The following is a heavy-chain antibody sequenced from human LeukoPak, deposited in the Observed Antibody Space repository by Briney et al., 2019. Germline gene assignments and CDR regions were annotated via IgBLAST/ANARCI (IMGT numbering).Heavy chain of an antibody. Sequence: ASVTVSCKASGYTFTGYYMHWVRQAPGQGLEWMGIINPSGGSTSYAQKFQGRVTMTRDTSTSTVYMELSSLRSEDTAVYYCASSSGSYYQFDYWGQGTLVTVSS. V-gene: IGHV1-46*01. CDR3: ASSSGSYYQFDY. J-gene: IGHJ4*02. CDR2: INPSGGST. D-gene: IGHD3-10*01. CDR1: GYTFTGYY.